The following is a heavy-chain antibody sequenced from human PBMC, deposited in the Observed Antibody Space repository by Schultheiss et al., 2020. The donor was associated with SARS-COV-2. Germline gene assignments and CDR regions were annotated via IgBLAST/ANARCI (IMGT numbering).Heavy chain of an antibody. D-gene: IGHD3-16*01. CDR3: ARSGRTWGGVSALYSFDS. CDR2: IIPIFGTA. J-gene: IGHJ4*02. V-gene: IGHV1-69*13. Sequence: SVKVSCKASGGTFSSYAISWVRQAPGQGLEWMGGIIPIFGTANYAQKFQGRVTITADESTSTAYMELRSLRSDDTAVYYCARSGRTWGGVSALYSFDSWGQGTLVTVSS. CDR1: GGTFSSYA.